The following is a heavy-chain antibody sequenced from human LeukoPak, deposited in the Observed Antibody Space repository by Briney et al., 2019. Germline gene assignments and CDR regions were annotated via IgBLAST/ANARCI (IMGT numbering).Heavy chain of an antibody. V-gene: IGHV1-46*01. CDR1: GYTFTSYY. CDR2: INPSGGST. CDR3: ARESRSGPFDY. D-gene: IGHD3-3*01. Sequence: ASVKVSCKASGYTFTSYYMHWVRQAPGQGLEWMGIINPSGGSTSYAQKFQGRVTMTRDMSTSTAYMELSRLRSDDTAVYYCARESRSGPFDYWGQGTLVTVSS. J-gene: IGHJ4*02.